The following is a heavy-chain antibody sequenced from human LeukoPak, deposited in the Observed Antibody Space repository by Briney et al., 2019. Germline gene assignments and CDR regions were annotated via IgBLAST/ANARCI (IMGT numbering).Heavy chain of an antibody. D-gene: IGHD3-22*01. CDR3: AKDYYDTSGSYYYFDY. J-gene: IGHJ4*02. CDR1: EFV. Sequence: GGSLRLSCAASEFVMAWVRQAPGKGLEWVSTITGRGGDTYYADSVKGRFTISKDNSKNTLYLQMNSLSAEDTAVYFCAKDYYDTSGSYYYFDYWGQGTLVTVSS. V-gene: IGHV3-23*01. CDR2: ITGRGGDT.